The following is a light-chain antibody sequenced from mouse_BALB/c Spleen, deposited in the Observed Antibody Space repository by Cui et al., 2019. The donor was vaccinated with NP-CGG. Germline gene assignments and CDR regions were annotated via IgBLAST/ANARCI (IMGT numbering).Light chain of an antibody. Sequence: QAGVTRESALTTSPGETVTLTCRSSTGTVTTSNYANWVQEKPDHLFTGLIGGTNNRPPGVPARFSGSLIGDKAALTITGAQTEDEAIYFCALWYSNHWVFGGGTKLTVL. V-gene: IGLV1*01. CDR1: TGTVTTSNY. CDR2: GTN. J-gene: IGLJ1*01. CDR3: ALWYSNHWV.